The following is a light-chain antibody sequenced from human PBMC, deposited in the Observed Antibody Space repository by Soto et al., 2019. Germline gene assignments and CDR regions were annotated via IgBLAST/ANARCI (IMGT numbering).Light chain of an antibody. CDR2: EVT. J-gene: IGLJ2*01. CDR1: SSDVGGYNY. V-gene: IGLV2-8*01. CDR3: SSYAGSNKLL. Sequence: QSALTQPPSASGSPGQSVTISCTGTSSDVGGYNYVSWYQQHPDKAPKLIIYEVTKRPSGVPDRFSGSKSGNTASLTVSGLQAEDEADYYCSSYAGSNKLLFGGGTKVTVL.